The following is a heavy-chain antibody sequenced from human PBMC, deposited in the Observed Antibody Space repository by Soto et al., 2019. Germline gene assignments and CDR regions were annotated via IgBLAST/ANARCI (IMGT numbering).Heavy chain of an antibody. CDR2: ISSSGSTI. V-gene: IGHV3-48*03. D-gene: IGHD6-19*01. CDR3: ARVSQYSSGWYSYYYGMDV. Sequence: PGGSLRLSCAASGFTFSSYEMNWVRQAPGKGLEWVSYISSSGSTIYYADSVKGRFTISRDNAKNSLYLQMNSLRAEDTAVYYCARVSQYSSGWYSYYYGMDVWGQGATVTVSS. CDR1: GFTFSSYE. J-gene: IGHJ6*02.